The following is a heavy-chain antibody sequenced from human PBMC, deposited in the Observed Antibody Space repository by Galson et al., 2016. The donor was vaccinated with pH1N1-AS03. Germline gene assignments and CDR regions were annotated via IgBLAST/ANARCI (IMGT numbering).Heavy chain of an antibody. CDR3: ALTNYDDNVCYYYY. CDR1: GGTFSSYA. J-gene: IGHJ4*02. D-gene: IGHD3-22*01. CDR2: IIPILGIP. V-gene: IGHV1-69*04. Sequence: SVKVSCKASGGTFSSYAISWVRQAPGQGLEWMGRIIPILGIPNYAQKLQGRVTITADESTTTAYMERSSLTSEDAAGYYCALTNYDDNVCYYYYWGQGTLVTVSS.